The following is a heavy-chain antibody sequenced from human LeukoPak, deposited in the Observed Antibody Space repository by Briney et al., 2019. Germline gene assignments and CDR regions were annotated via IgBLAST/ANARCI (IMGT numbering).Heavy chain of an antibody. CDR3: ARDRGGYYPRYFDY. D-gene: IGHD3-22*01. CDR1: GYTFTDYY. V-gene: IGHV1-2*02. CDR2: INPNSGGT. J-gene: IGHJ4*02. Sequence: GASVKVSCKASGYTFTDYYMHWVRQAPGQGLEWMGWINPNSGGTNYAQKFQGRVTMTRDTSISTAYMELSSLRSEDTAVYYCARDRGGYYPRYFDYWGQGTLVTVSS.